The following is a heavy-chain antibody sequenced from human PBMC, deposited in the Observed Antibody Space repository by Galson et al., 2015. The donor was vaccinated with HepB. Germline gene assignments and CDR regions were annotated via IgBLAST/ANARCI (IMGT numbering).Heavy chain of an antibody. D-gene: IGHD6-19*01. V-gene: IGHV5-51*01. CDR2: IYPGDSDT. CDR1: GYSFTSYW. CDR3: ARIIAVAGILDNYYGMDV. J-gene: IGHJ6*02. Sequence: QSGAEVKKPGESLKISCKGSGYSFTSYWIGWVRQMPGKGLEWMGIIYPGDSDTRYSPSFKGQVTISADKSISTACLQWSSLKASDTAMYYCARIIAVAGILDNYYGMDVWGQGTTVTVSS.